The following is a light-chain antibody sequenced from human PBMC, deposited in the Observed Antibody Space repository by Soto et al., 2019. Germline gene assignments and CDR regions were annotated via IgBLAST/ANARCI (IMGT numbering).Light chain of an antibody. CDR3: QQYLSYPYT. Sequence: AIRMTQSPSSFSASTGDRVTITCRACQGISSYLAWYQRKPGKAPKLLIYAAATLQRGAPSRFSASGSGTDFTLTISRLQSEDFATHYCQQYLSYPYTFGQGTKVDIK. J-gene: IGKJ2*01. CDR2: AAA. V-gene: IGKV1-8*01. CDR1: QGISSY.